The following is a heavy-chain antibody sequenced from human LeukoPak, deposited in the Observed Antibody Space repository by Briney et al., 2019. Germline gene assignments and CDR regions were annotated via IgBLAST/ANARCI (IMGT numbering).Heavy chain of an antibody. J-gene: IGHJ5*02. CDR3: AGEVGGSWFDP. CDR1: GGPFSRGSHY. V-gene: IGHV4-61*02. D-gene: IGHD1-26*01. CDR2: IYSSGNT. Sequence: SETLPLTGTVSGGPFSRGSHYWSWIRQPPGKELEWIGRIYSSGNTNYNPSLKSRVTISLDTSKNQFSLNLSSVTAADTAVYYCAGEVGGSWFDPWGLGTLVTVSS.